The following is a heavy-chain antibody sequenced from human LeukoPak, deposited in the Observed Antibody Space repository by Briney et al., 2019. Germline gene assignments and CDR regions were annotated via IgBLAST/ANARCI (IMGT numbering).Heavy chain of an antibody. D-gene: IGHD3-10*01. Sequence: GGSLRLSCRASGFTFGDYPMSWFRQAPGKGLEWVSYIRTKAYDETTEHAASVTGRFTMSKDDSNSIAYLQMNSLKAEDTAFYYCTRAIRLSGDAFDIWGQGTMVTVSS. CDR2: IRTKAYDETT. V-gene: IGHV3-49*03. CDR1: GFTFGDYP. CDR3: TRAIRLSGDAFDI. J-gene: IGHJ3*02.